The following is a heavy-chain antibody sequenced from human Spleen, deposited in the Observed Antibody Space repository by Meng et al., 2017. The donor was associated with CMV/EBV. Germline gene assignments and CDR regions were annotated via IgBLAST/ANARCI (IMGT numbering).Heavy chain of an antibody. J-gene: IGHJ4*02. CDR1: GGSISRGDYY. Sequence: SETLSLTCTVPGGSISRGDYYWSWIRQPPGKGLEWIGYIYYSGTTYYNPSLKSRLTISVDTSKNQFSLKLSSVTAADTAVYYCASLPVGNTAMVSYWGQGTLVTVSS. V-gene: IGHV4-30-4*08. CDR2: IYYSGTT. D-gene: IGHD5-18*01. CDR3: ASLPVGNTAMVSY.